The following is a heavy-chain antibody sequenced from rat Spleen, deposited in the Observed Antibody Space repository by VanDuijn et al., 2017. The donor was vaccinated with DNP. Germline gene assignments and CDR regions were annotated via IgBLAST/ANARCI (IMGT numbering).Heavy chain of an antibody. CDR1: GFSLTSES. CDR2: MWSGGTT. Sequence: QVQLKESGPGLVQPSQTLSLTCTVSGFSLTSESVSWVRRPPGKGVEWMGAMWSGGTTDYNPALKSRLTLSRDTSKRPVFLKMNSRETEDTASYFCTRLGTRGGYYFEYWGQGVMVTVSS. J-gene: IGHJ2*01. V-gene: IGHV2-15*01. CDR3: TRLGTRGGYYFEY. D-gene: IGHD1-11*01.